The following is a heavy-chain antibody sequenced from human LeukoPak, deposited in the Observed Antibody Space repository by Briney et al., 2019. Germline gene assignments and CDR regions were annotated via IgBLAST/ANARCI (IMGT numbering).Heavy chain of an antibody. CDR2: IYHSGST. Sequence: SETLSLTCAVSGHSISSGYYWGWIRQPPGKGLEWIGSIYHSGSTYYNPSLKSRVTISVDTSKNQFSLKLSSVTAADTAVYYCARLDYGDYEGVYWGQGTLVTVSS. CDR1: GHSISSGYY. D-gene: IGHD4-17*01. J-gene: IGHJ4*02. CDR3: ARLDYGDYEGVY. V-gene: IGHV4-38-2*01.